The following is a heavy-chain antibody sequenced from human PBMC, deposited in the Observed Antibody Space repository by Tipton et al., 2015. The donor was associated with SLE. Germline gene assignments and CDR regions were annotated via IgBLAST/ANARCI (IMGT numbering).Heavy chain of an antibody. CDR3: ARRGSTFYGSGSGFDY. J-gene: IGHJ4*02. Sequence: QLVQSGAEVKEPGESLKISCRAPGYTFNNYWIAWVRQMSGKGLEWMGITHPGDSDTRYSPSFQGQVIISADKSISAAYLQWSSLKASDTAMYYCARRGSTFYGSGSGFDYWGQGTLVTVSS. D-gene: IGHD3-10*01. CDR1: GYTFNNYW. CDR2: THPGDSDT. V-gene: IGHV5-51*03.